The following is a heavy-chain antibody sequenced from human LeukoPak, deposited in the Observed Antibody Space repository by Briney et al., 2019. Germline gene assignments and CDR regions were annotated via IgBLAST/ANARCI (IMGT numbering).Heavy chain of an antibody. J-gene: IGHJ4*02. CDR2: ISAYNGNT. Sequence: ASVKVSCKASRYTFSNYDINWVRQAPGQGLEWMGWISAYNGNTNYAQKLQGRVTMTTDTSTSTAYMELRSLRSDDTAVYYCARVGGPDPFDYWGQGTLVTVSS. CDR3: ARVGGPDPFDY. CDR1: RYTFSNYD. V-gene: IGHV1-18*01. D-gene: IGHD2-15*01.